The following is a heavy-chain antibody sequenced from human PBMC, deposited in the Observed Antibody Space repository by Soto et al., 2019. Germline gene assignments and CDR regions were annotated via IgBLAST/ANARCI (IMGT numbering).Heavy chain of an antibody. CDR3: AKEDNVESDYYGSGSYYRGGDFDY. Sequence: GGSLRLSCAASGFTFSSYAMSWVRQAPGKGLEWVSAISGSGGSTYYADSVKGRFTISRDNSKNTLYLQMNSLRAEDTAVYYCAKEDNVESDYYGSGSYYRGGDFDYWGQGTLVTVSS. D-gene: IGHD3-10*01. V-gene: IGHV3-23*01. J-gene: IGHJ4*02. CDR2: ISGSGGST. CDR1: GFTFSSYA.